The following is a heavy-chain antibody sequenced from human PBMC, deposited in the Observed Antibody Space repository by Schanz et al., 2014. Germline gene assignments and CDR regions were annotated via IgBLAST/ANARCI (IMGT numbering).Heavy chain of an antibody. CDR2: MYINSGST. V-gene: IGHV3-23*04. D-gene: IGHD5-12*01. CDR3: ARDGGRDGYNLAFDV. J-gene: IGHJ3*01. Sequence: EVQLVESGGGLVQPGGSLRLSCVASGFTFSGSVMHWVRQAPGKGLEWVSSMYINSGSTQYADSVKGRFIISRDSSKNTLFLQMNSLRAEDTAVYFCARDGGRDGYNLAFDVWGQGTLVTVSS. CDR1: GFTFSGSV.